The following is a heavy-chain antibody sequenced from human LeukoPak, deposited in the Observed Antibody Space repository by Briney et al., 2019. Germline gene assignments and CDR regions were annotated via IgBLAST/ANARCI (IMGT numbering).Heavy chain of an antibody. Sequence: ASVKVSCKASGYTFTSYGISWVRQAPGQGLEWMGWISAYNGNTNYAQKLQGRVTMTTDTSTSTAYMELRSLRSDDTAVYYCARDLGSSWFNGWFDPWGQGTLVTVSS. CDR3: ARDLGSSWFNGWFDP. V-gene: IGHV1-18*01. CDR1: GYTFTSYG. J-gene: IGHJ5*02. CDR2: ISAYNGNT. D-gene: IGHD6-13*01.